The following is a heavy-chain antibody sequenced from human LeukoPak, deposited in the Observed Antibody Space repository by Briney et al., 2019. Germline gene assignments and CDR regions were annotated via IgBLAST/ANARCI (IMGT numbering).Heavy chain of an antibody. D-gene: IGHD4-11*01. V-gene: IGHV4-34*01. CDR1: GGSFSGYY. CDR3: AATTVTTQGAFDI. J-gene: IGHJ3*02. Sequence: PSETLSLTCAVYGGSFSGYYWTWIRQPPGKGLEWIGEINHSGSTNYNLSLKSRVTISVDTSKNQFSLKLSSVTAADTAVYYCAATTVTTQGAFDIWGQGTMVTVSS. CDR2: INHSGST.